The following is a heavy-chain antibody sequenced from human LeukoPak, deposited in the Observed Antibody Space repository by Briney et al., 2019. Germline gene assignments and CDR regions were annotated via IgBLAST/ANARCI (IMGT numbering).Heavy chain of an antibody. D-gene: IGHD1-26*01. Sequence: GGSLRLSCGASGFTFSSYTMYWVRQAPGKGLDWVAVTSHDGTIKYYADSVKGRFTISRDNPKNTLYLQMSSLRAEDTAVYYCVKGHLVWELGDYFDYWGQGTLVTVSS. CDR2: TSHDGTIK. J-gene: IGHJ4*02. CDR3: VKGHLVWELGDYFDY. CDR1: GFTFSSYT. V-gene: IGHV3-30-3*01.